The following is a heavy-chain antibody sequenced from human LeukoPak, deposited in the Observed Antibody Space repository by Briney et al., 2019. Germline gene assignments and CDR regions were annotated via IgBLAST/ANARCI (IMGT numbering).Heavy chain of an antibody. J-gene: IGHJ6*02. D-gene: IGHD6-19*01. Sequence: GGSLRLSCAASGLTFSGYDMFWVRQATEKGLEWVSGIGTTGDTYYAGSVKGRFTISRENARNSLYLQMNSLIAGDTAVYYCARSTIAVAYGMDVWGQGTTVTVSS. CDR3: ARSTIAVAYGMDV. CDR1: GLTFSGYD. V-gene: IGHV3-13*04. CDR2: IGTTGDT.